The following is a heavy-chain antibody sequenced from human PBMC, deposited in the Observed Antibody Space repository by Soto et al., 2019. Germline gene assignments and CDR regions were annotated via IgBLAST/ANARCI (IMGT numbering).Heavy chain of an antibody. Sequence: GGSLRLSCAASGFTFSSYGMHWVRQAPGKGLEWVAVIWYDGSNKYYADSVKGRFTISRDNSKNTLYLQMNSLRAEDTAVYYCARDSEWLPTYYYYYGMDVWGQGTTVTVSS. CDR2: IWYDGSNK. J-gene: IGHJ6*02. CDR1: GFTFSSYG. D-gene: IGHD3-3*01. CDR3: ARDSEWLPTYYYYYGMDV. V-gene: IGHV3-33*01.